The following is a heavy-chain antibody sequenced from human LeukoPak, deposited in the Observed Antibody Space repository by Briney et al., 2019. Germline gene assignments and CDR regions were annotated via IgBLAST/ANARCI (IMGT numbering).Heavy chain of an antibody. CDR3: ATDYYGSGSYSPQAFDI. D-gene: IGHD3-10*01. J-gene: IGHJ3*02. Sequence: GASVKVSCKVSGYTLTELSMHWVRQAPGKGLEWMGGFGPEDGETIYAQKFQGRVTMTEDTSTDTAYMDLSSLRSEDTAVYFCATDYYGSGSYSPQAFDIWGQGTMVTVSS. CDR1: GYTLTELS. CDR2: FGPEDGET. V-gene: IGHV1-24*01.